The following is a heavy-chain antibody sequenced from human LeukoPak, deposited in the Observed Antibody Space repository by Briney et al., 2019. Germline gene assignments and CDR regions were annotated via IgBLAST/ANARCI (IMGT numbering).Heavy chain of an antibody. CDR1: GGSLNSYY. CDR2: IYSDNT. CDR3: ARRAGAYSHPYDY. V-gene: IGHV3-53*01. D-gene: IGHD4/OR15-4a*01. Sequence: ETLSLTCSVSGGSLNSYYWSWVRQAPGKGLEWVSFIYSDNTHYSDSAKGRFTISRDNSKNTLYLQMNSLRAGDTVVYYCARRAGAYSHPYDYWGQGSLVTVSS. J-gene: IGHJ4*02.